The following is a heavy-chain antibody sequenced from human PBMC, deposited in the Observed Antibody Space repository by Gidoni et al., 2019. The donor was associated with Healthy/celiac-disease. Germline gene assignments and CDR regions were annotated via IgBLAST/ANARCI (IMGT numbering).Heavy chain of an antibody. Sequence: QVQLVESGGGLVKPGGSLRLSCAASGFPFSDSYMSWIRQAPGKGMEWVSYISSSGSTIYYADSVKGRFTISRDNAKNSLYLQMNSLRAEDTAVYYCARSLVTNYYDSSGYYPDYWGQGTLVTVSS. CDR3: ARSLVTNYYDSSGYYPDY. J-gene: IGHJ4*02. D-gene: IGHD3-22*01. CDR1: GFPFSDSY. CDR2: ISSSGSTI. V-gene: IGHV3-11*01.